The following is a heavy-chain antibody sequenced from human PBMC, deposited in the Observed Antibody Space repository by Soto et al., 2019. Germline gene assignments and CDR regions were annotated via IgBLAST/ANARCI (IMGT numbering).Heavy chain of an antibody. D-gene: IGHD6-6*01. J-gene: IGHJ6*02. CDR3: ARRRIAARQYYYYYGMDV. CDR2: IYPGDSDT. CDR1: GYSFTSYW. Sequence: GESLKISCKGSGYSFTSYWIGWVRQMPGKGLEWMGIIYPGDSDTRYSPSFQGQVTISADKSISTAYLQWSSLKASDTAMYYCARRRIAARQYYYYYGMDVWGQGTTVTVPS. V-gene: IGHV5-51*01.